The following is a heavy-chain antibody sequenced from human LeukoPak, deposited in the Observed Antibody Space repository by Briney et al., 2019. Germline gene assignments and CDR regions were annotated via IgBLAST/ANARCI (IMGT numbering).Heavy chain of an antibody. J-gene: IGHJ6*02. D-gene: IGHD3-9*01. V-gene: IGHV1-2*02. Sequence: ASVKVSCKASGYTFTGYYMHWVRQAPGQGLEWMGWINPNSGGTNYAQKFQGRVTMTRDTSISTAYMELSRLRSDDTAVYYCARSSDILTGYFGYYYYGKDVWGQGTTVTVSS. CDR2: INPNSGGT. CDR3: ARSSDILTGYFGYYYYGKDV. CDR1: GYTFTGYY.